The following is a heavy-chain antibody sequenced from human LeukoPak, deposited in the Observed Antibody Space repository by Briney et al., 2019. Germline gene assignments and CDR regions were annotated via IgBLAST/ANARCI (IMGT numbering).Heavy chain of an antibody. Sequence: SETLSLTCTVSGGSISSYYWSWIRQPPGKGLEWIGYIYYSGSTNYNPSLKSRVTISVDTSKNQFSLKLSSVTAADTAVYYCARIDPYYYFDCWGQGTLVTVSS. J-gene: IGHJ4*02. V-gene: IGHV4-59*08. CDR2: IYYSGST. D-gene: IGHD1-26*01. CDR3: ARIDPYYYFDC. CDR1: GGSISSYY.